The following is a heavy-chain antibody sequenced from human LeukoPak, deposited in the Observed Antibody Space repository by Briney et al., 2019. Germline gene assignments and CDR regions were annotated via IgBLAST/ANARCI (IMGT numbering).Heavy chain of an antibody. V-gene: IGHV3-23*01. CDR2: ISGSGGST. CDR3: ARPPELHRNGYPLFGY. Sequence: PGGSLRLSCAASGFTFSSYAMSWVRQAPGKGLEWVSAISGSGGSTYYADSVKGRFTISRDNSKNTLYLQMNSLRAEDTAVYYCARPPELHRNGYPLFGYWGQGTLVTVSS. J-gene: IGHJ4*02. CDR1: GFTFSSYA. D-gene: IGHD3-22*01.